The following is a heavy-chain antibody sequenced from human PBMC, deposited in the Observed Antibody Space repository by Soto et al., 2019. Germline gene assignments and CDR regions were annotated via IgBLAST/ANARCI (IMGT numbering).Heavy chain of an antibody. CDR3: AKDSGSSSWYEADYYYYGMDV. CDR1: KCSCSSYA. J-gene: IGHJ6*02. Sequence: SMRLSCPAGKCSCSSYAMHCLSQAPGRGLDWVAVISYDGSNKYYADSVKGRFTISRDNSKNTLYLQMNSLRAEDTAVYYCAKDSGSSSWYEADYYYYGMDVWGQGTTVTVSS. D-gene: IGHD6-13*01. CDR2: ISYDGSNK. V-gene: IGHV3-30-3*02.